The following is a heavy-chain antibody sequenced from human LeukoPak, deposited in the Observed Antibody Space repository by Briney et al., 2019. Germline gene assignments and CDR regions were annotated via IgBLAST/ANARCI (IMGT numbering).Heavy chain of an antibody. CDR2: IYTSGST. J-gene: IGHJ6*04. Sequence: PSETLSLTCTVSGGSISSGSYYWSWIRQPAGKGLEWIGRIYTSGSTNYNPSLKSRVTISVDTSKNQFSLKLTSVTAADTAVYYCARDRYYYGSGSLLMDVWGKGTTVTVSS. CDR3: ARDRYYYGSGSLLMDV. D-gene: IGHD3-10*01. CDR1: GGSISSGSYY. V-gene: IGHV4-61*02.